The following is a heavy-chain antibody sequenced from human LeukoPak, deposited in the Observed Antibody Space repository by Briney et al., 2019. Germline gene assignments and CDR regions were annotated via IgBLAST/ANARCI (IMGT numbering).Heavy chain of an antibody. Sequence: SETLSLTCSVSGGSVGSNYWSWVRQPPEKGLEWIGYISYSGDTKYNPSLKSRLSMSVDTSKNQCSLMLTSVTAADTAVYYCARGSGWYPHWGQGTLVTVSS. J-gene: IGHJ1*01. V-gene: IGHV4-59*02. CDR1: GGSVGSNY. D-gene: IGHD6-19*01. CDR3: ARGSGWYPH. CDR2: ISYSGDT.